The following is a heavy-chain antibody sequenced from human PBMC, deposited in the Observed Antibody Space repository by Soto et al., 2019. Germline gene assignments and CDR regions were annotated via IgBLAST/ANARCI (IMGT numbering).Heavy chain of an antibody. J-gene: IGHJ3*02. V-gene: IGHV4-59*01. CDR2: IYYSGST. Sequence: SETLPLTCTVSGGSISSYYWSWIRQPPGKGLEWIGYIYYSGSTNYNPSLKSRVTISVDTSKNQFSLKLSSVTAADTAVYYCARGRDIVVVVAADVDAFDIWGQGTMVTVSS. CDR1: GGSISSYY. D-gene: IGHD2-15*01. CDR3: ARGRDIVVVVAADVDAFDI.